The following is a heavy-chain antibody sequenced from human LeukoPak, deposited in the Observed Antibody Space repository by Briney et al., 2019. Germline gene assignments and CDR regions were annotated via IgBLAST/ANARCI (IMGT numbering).Heavy chain of an antibody. CDR2: IIPIFGTA. J-gene: IGHJ4*02. V-gene: IGHV1-69*13. D-gene: IGHD3-22*01. Sequence: VKVSXXXSGGXFSSYXISWVRQAPGQGLEWMGGIIPIFGTANYAQKFQGRVTITADESTSTAYMELSSLRSEDTAVYYCARAGATYYYDSSGYYLIDYWGQGTLVTVSS. CDR3: ARAGATYYYDSSGYYLIDY. CDR1: GGXFSSYX.